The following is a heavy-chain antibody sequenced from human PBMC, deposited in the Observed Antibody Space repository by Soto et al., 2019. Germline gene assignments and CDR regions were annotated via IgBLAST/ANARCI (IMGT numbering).Heavy chain of an antibody. CDR3: ARVGYCSSTSCYGGHYYYYGMDV. D-gene: IGHD2-2*01. CDR2: TYYRSKWYN. Sequence: SQTLSLTCAISGDSVSSNSAAWNWIRQSPSRGLEWLGRTYYRSKWYNDYAVSVKSRITINPDTSENQFSLQLNSVTPEDTAVYYCARVGYCSSTSCYGGHYYYYGMDVWGQGTTVTVSS. J-gene: IGHJ6*02. CDR1: GDSVSSNSAA. V-gene: IGHV6-1*01.